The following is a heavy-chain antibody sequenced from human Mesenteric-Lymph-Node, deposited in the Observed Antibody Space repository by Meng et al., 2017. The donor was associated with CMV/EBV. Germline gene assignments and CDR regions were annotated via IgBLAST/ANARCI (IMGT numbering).Heavy chain of an antibody. CDR2: ISGSGSNT. CDR1: GFTFTNYV. Sequence: GESLKISCAASGFTFTNYVMAWVRQAPGKGLEWISYISGSGSNTYYADSVKGRFTISRDNLENTVYLQMNSLRAEDTAVYYCAKEDWDYYCDSWGQGTLVTVSS. J-gene: IGHJ4*02. D-gene: IGHD1-7*01. V-gene: IGHV3-23*01. CDR3: AKEDWDYYCDS.